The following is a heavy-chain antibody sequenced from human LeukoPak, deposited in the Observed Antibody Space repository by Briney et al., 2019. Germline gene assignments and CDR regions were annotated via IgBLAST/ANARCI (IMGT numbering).Heavy chain of an antibody. Sequence: ASVKVSCKASGGTFSSYAISWVRQAPGQGLEWMGGIIPIFGTANYAQKLQGRVTMTTDTSTSTAYMELRSLRSDDTAVYYCARIGSGWYYFDYWGQGTLVTVSS. V-gene: IGHV1-69*05. CDR2: IIPIFGTA. D-gene: IGHD6-19*01. CDR3: ARIGSGWYYFDY. CDR1: GGTFSSYA. J-gene: IGHJ4*02.